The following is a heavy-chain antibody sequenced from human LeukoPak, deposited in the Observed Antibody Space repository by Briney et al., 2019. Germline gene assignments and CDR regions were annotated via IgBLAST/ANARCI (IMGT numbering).Heavy chain of an antibody. J-gene: IGHJ5*02. CDR1: GGSISSGSYY. D-gene: IGHD3-10*01. CDR3: ARAPAGLWFGELLWFDP. Sequence: PSETLSLTCTVSGGSISSGSYYWSWIRQPAGKGLEWIGRIYTSGSTNYNPSLKSRVTISVDTSKNQFSLKLSSVTAADTAVYYCARAPAGLWFGELLWFDPWGQGTLVTVSS. V-gene: IGHV4-61*02. CDR2: IYTSGST.